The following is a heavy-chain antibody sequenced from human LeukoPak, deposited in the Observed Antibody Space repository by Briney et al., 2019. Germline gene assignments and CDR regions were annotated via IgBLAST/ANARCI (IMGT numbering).Heavy chain of an antibody. CDR3: ARHRGIAAAGHFDY. J-gene: IGHJ4*02. CDR1: GYGFTTYW. D-gene: IGHD6-13*01. Sequence: GESLKISCKGSGYGFTTYWIGWVRQMPGKGLEWMGIIYPGDSDTRYSPSFQGQVTISADKSINTAYLERSSLKASDTAMYYCARHRGIAAAGHFDYWGQGTLVTVSS. CDR2: IYPGDSDT. V-gene: IGHV5-51*01.